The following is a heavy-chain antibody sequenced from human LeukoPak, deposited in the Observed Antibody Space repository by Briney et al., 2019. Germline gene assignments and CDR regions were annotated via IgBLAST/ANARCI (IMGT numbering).Heavy chain of an antibody. J-gene: IGHJ6*02. CDR1: GGSFSGYY. D-gene: IGHD2-2*01. CDR2: INHSGST. CDR3: ARGSRYCSSTSCALWPYGMDV. V-gene: IGHV4-34*01. Sequence: SETLSLTCAVYGGSFSGYYWRWIRQPPGKGLEWIGEINHSGSTNYNPSLKSRVTISVDTSKNQFSLKLSSVTAADTAVYYCARGSRYCSSTSCALWPYGMDVWGQGTTVTVSS.